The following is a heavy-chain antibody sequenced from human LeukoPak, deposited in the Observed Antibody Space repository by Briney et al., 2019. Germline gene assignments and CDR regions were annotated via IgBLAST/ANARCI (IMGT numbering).Heavy chain of an antibody. V-gene: IGHV3-23*01. J-gene: IGHJ4*02. CDR1: GFTFSTYA. D-gene: IGHD6-13*01. CDR2: VSGGGDAT. CDR3: ARGAAAGIFDY. Sequence: TGGSLRLSCAASGFTFSTYAMIWVRQAPGKGLDWVSTVSGGGDATYCADSVKGRFTISRDNSKSTVYLQMNSLRAEDTAVYYCARGAAAGIFDYWGQGTLVTVSS.